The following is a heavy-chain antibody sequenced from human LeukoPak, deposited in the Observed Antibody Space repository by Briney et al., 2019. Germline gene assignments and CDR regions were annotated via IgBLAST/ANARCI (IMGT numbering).Heavy chain of an antibody. V-gene: IGHV1-8*01. Sequence: GASVKVSCKASGYTFTSYDINWVRQAPGQGLEWMGGMNLNSGNTGYAQTFQGRVTMTRNTSISTAYMELSSLRSEDTAVYYCARKGETSNTDYWGQGTLVTASS. CDR3: ARKGETSNTDY. CDR2: MNLNSGNT. CDR1: GYTFTSYD. J-gene: IGHJ4*02. D-gene: IGHD3-16*01.